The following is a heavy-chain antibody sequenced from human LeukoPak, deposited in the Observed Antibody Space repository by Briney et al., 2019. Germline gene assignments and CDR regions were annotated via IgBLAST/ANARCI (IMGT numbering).Heavy chain of an antibody. CDR1: GYSFTSYW. D-gene: IGHD6-13*01. Sequence: GESLKISCKGSGYSFTSYWIGWVRQMPGKGLEWMGIIYPGDSDTRYSPSFQGQVTISADKSISTAYLQWSSLKASDTAMYYCARIAAAGTIASWFDPWGQGTLVTVPS. V-gene: IGHV5-51*01. CDR3: ARIAAAGTIASWFDP. J-gene: IGHJ5*02. CDR2: IYPGDSDT.